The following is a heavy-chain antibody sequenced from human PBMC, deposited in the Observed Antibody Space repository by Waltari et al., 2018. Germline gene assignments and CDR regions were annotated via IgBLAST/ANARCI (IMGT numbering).Heavy chain of an antibody. D-gene: IGHD6-6*01. V-gene: IGHV3-33*01. J-gene: IGHJ4*02. CDR2: LYPDLSNE. CDR3: ARDRAEYSSSVPFDY. Sequence: QVQLVESGGGVVQPGGSLRLSCAASGFTLRTYGMHWVRQVPGTGLEWLAVLYPDLSNEDFADSVKGRFSVSRDNSKNTMYLHMNSLRVEDTGVYYCARDRAEYSSSVPFDYWGQGTLVTVSS. CDR1: GFTLRTYG.